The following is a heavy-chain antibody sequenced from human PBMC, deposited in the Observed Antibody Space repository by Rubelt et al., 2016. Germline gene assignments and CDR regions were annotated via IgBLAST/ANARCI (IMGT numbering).Heavy chain of an antibody. CDR1: GFTSRNFP. CDR3: VGRAWLEA. J-gene: IGHJ5*02. CDR2: IREDGNEK. Sequence: EVQLVESGGGMASPGRSLRLSCTASGFTSRNFPLSWVRQAPGKGLEWVANIREDGNEKNYLDSVKGRFIISRDNAKNALCLQMNSLRVEYTAISYCVGRAWLEAWGQGTLITVSS. V-gene: IGHV3-7*03.